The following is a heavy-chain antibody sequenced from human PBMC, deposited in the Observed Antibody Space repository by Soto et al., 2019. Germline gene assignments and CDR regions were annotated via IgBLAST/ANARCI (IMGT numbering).Heavy chain of an antibody. CDR3: SKDAKKYHYYNHGMDV. Sequence: PGGPLRLSYAASGFNCSIYGMHWVRQAPGKGLEWVALISYDGSTKFYADAVKGRFTMSRDNSKSTLNLEMNSLSAEDTAVYFCSKDAKKYHYYNHGMDVWGQGTTVTVSS. D-gene: IGHD2-2*01. V-gene: IGHV3-30*18. J-gene: IGHJ6*02. CDR2: ISYDGSTK. CDR1: GFNCSIYG.